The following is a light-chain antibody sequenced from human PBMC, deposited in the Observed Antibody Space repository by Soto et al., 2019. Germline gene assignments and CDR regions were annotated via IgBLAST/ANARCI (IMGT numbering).Light chain of an antibody. CDR2: DAS. Sequence: DLQMTQSPSSLSASVGDRVTITCQASQDISSYLNWYQQKPGKAPKLLIYDASNLETGVPSRFSGSGSGTDFTFTISSLQYEDIATYYCQQYDHLPITFGQGTRLESK. J-gene: IGKJ5*01. CDR1: QDISSY. V-gene: IGKV1-33*01. CDR3: QQYDHLPIT.